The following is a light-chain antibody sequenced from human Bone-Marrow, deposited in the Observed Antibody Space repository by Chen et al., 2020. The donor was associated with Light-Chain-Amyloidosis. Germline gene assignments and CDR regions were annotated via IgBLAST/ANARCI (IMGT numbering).Light chain of an antibody. CDR1: QSVFYSSNEKNY. CDR2: WAS. V-gene: IGKV4-1*01. J-gene: IGKJ1*01. Sequence: DIVMTQSPDSLAVSLGERATIHCKSSQSVFYSSNEKNYLAWYQQKPGQPPKLLIYWASTRESGVPDRFSGSGSGTDFTLTISSLQAEDVAVYYCQQYYSTPRTFGQGTKVEIK. CDR3: QQYYSTPRT.